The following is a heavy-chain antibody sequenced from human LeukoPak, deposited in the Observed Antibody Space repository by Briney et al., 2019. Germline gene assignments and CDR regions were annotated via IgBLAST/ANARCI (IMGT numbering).Heavy chain of an antibody. CDR3: ARVSGYDWESFYDY. CDR1: GYSISSGYY. V-gene: IGHV4-38-2*02. D-gene: IGHD5-12*01. Sequence: SETLSLTCTVSGYSISSGYYWGWIRQPPGKGLEWIGSIYYSGSTNYNPSLKSRDTISVDTSKNQFSLKLSSVTAADTAMYYCARVSGYDWESFYDYWGQGSLVTVSS. CDR2: IYYSGST. J-gene: IGHJ4*02.